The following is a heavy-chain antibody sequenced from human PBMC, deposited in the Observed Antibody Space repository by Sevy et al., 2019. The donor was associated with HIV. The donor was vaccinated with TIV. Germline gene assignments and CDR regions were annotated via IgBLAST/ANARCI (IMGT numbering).Heavy chain of an antibody. V-gene: IGHV4-59*01. CDR2: FYYSGRT. D-gene: IGHD6-6*01. Sequence: PSETLSLTCTVSGDSISGYYWSWIRQPPGKGLEWIGYFYYSGRTNYSPSLKSRATISVDTSKNQISLTLTSVTAADTAIYYCANGISARLDYWGQGTLVTVSS. CDR3: ANGISARLDY. J-gene: IGHJ4*02. CDR1: GDSISGYY.